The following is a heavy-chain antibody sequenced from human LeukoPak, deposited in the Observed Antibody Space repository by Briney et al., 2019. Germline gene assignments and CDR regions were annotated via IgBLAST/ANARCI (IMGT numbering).Heavy chain of an antibody. CDR1: GGSITNYY. D-gene: IGHD6-13*01. Sequence: SETLSLTCTVSGGSITNYYWTWIRQPPGKGLEWIGYIYYSGSTNYNPSLKSRVTISVDTSKNQFSLKLSSVTAADTALHYCARLSKIATAGPNYYHSMDVWGRGTTVTVSS. CDR2: IYYSGST. V-gene: IGHV4-59*01. CDR3: ARLSKIATAGPNYYHSMDV. J-gene: IGHJ6*02.